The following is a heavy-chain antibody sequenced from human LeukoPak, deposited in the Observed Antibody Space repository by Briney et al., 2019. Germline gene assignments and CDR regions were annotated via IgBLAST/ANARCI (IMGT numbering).Heavy chain of an antibody. V-gene: IGHV3-7*01. CDR1: GFVFRNYF. J-gene: IGHJ4*02. Sequence: GGSLKLSCAASGFVFRNYFMSWVRQAPGKGLEWVASIKNDGSEIYYVDSVRGRYTISRDNTKNSLYLQMSSLRAEDTAVYYCATDRGWRTSGYYLYYFEYWGQGTLVTFSS. D-gene: IGHD3-3*01. CDR3: ATDRGWRTSGYYLYYFEY. CDR2: IKNDGSEI.